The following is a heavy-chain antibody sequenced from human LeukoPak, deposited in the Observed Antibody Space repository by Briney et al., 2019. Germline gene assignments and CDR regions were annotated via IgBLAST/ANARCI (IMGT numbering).Heavy chain of an antibody. CDR2: ISSTSSYI. D-gene: IGHD3-22*01. J-gene: IGHJ3*02. CDR1: GFTFSSYS. CDR3: ARADYYYDSSGSVDI. V-gene: IGHV3-21*01. Sequence: GGSLRLSCAASGFTFSSYSMNWGRQAPGKGLEWVSSISSTSSYIYYADSVKGRFTISRDNAKNSLYLQMNRLRAEDTAVYYCARADYYYDSSGSVDIWGQGTMVTVSS.